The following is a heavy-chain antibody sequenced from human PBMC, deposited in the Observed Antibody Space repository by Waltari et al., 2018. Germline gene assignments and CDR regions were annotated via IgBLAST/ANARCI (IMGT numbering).Heavy chain of an antibody. CDR1: GFTFSSYW. J-gene: IGHJ6*03. D-gene: IGHD4-17*01. Sequence: EVQMVESGGGLVQPGGSLRLSCAASGFTFSSYWMTWVRQAPGEGLEWVANIKQDGSENYYVDSVKGRFTISRDDAKNSLYLQMNSLRNEDTAVYFCARVFVYGANSGKRPMDVWGKGTTVTVSS. CDR2: IKQDGSEN. CDR3: ARVFVYGANSGKRPMDV. V-gene: IGHV3-7*01.